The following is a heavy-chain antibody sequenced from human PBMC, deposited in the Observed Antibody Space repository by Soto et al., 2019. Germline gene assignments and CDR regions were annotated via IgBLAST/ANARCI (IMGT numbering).Heavy chain of an antibody. CDR1: GFTFTSSA. D-gene: IGHD3-9*01. Sequence: VKVSCKASGFTFTSSAVQWVRQARGQRLEWIGWIVVGSGNTNYAQKFQERVTITRDMSTSTAYMELSSLRSEDTAVYYCAKERYYDILTGPENYYYHYGMDVWGQGTTVTVSS. CDR3: AKERYYDILTGPENYYYHYGMDV. CDR2: IVVGSGNT. V-gene: IGHV1-58*01. J-gene: IGHJ6*02.